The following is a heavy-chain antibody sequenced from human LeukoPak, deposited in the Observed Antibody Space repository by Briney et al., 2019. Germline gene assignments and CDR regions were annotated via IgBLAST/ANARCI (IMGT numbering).Heavy chain of an antibody. D-gene: IGHD1-26*01. CDR2: IIPIFGTA. Sequence: GASVKVSCKASGGTFSSYAISWVRQAPGQGLEWMGGIIPIFGTANYAQKFQGRVTITADESTSTAYMELSSLRSEDTAVYYCARALYPGRGGGNYYYYYMDVWGKGTMVTVSS. CDR1: GGTFSSYA. V-gene: IGHV1-69*13. CDR3: ARALYPGRGGGNYYYYYMDV. J-gene: IGHJ6*03.